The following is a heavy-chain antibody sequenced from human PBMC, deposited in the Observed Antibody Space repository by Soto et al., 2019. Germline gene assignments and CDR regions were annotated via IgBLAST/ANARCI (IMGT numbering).Heavy chain of an antibody. V-gene: IGHV4-59*01. CDR1: GGSISSYY. CDR3: ARGDGGY. Sequence: ETLSLTCTVSGGSISSYYWSWIRQPPGKGLEWIGYIYYSGSTNYNPSLKSRVTISVDTSKNQFSLKLSSVTAADTAVYYCARGDGGYWGQGTLVTVSS. J-gene: IGHJ4*02. CDR2: IYYSGST. D-gene: IGHD2-21*02.